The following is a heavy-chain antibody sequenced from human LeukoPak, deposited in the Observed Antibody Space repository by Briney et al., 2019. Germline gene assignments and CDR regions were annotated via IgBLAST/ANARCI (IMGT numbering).Heavy chain of an antibody. Sequence: SSETLSLTCAVSGGSISSGGYSWSWIRQPPGKGLEWIGYIYHSGSTYYNPSLKSRVTISVDTSKNQFSLKLSSVTAADTAVYYCARDPGGQLPQGHYYGMDVWGQGTTVTVSS. CDR1: GGSISSGGYS. J-gene: IGHJ6*02. CDR3: ARDPGGQLPQGHYYGMDV. D-gene: IGHD2-2*01. CDR2: IYHSGST. V-gene: IGHV4-30-2*01.